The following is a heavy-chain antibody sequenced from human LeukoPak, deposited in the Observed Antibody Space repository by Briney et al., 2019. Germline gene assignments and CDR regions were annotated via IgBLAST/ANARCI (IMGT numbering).Heavy chain of an antibody. CDR3: AARPGEVAVPLDY. D-gene: IGHD2-15*01. V-gene: IGHV3-23*01. J-gene: IGHJ4*02. CDR2: ISGSGGIT. CDR1: GFTFSTFA. Sequence: GGTLRLSCAASGFTFSTFAMTWVRQAPGTRLEWVSLISGSGGITYYADSVNGRFTISRDDSKNTLYLQMHSLRAEDTAVYYCAARPGEVAVPLDYWGQGTLVTVSS.